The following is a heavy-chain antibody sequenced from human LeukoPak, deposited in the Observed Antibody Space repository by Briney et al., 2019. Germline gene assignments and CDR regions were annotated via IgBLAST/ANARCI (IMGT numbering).Heavy chain of an antibody. CDR3: ARDFGYDILTGIDY. J-gene: IGHJ4*02. V-gene: IGHV3-48*01. D-gene: IGHD3-9*01. CDR2: ISSSSSTI. Sequence: RGSLRLSCAASGFTFSSYSMNWVRQAPGNGLEWVSYISSSSSTIYYADSVKGRFTISRDNAKNSLYLQMNSLRAEDTAVYYCARDFGYDILTGIDYWGQGTLVTVSS. CDR1: GFTFSSYS.